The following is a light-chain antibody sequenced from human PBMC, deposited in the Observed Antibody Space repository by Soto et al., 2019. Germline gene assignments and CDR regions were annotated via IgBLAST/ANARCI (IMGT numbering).Light chain of an antibody. CDR1: QDISNY. V-gene: IGKV1-33*01. CDR3: QQYDNLPALT. Sequence: DIQMTQSPSSLSASVGDRVTITCQASQDISNYLNWYQQKPAKAPKLLIYDASNLETGVPSRFSGGGSGTYFTFTISSLQPEDIATYYCQQYDNLPALTFGGGTKVEIK. J-gene: IGKJ4*01. CDR2: DAS.